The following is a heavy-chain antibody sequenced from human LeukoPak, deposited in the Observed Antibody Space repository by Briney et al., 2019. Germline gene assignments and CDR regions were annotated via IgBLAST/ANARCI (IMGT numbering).Heavy chain of an antibody. Sequence: PSETLSLTCTVSGGSINSYYWSWIRQPPGKGLEWIGYIYYAGSTNYNPSLKSRVTISVDTSKNQFSLKLSSVTAADTAVYYCARRVLEWLLLPEDYFDYWGQGTLVTVSS. CDR1: GGSINSYY. J-gene: IGHJ4*02. CDR3: ARRVLEWLLLPEDYFDY. D-gene: IGHD3-3*01. V-gene: IGHV4-59*08. CDR2: IYYAGST.